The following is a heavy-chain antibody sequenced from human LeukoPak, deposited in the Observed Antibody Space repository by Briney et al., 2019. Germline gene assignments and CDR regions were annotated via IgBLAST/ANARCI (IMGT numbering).Heavy chain of an antibody. J-gene: IGHJ4*02. CDR3: ARVLYSSTWAYFDY. CDR2: ISSDGEST. Sequence: GGSLRLSCAASGFTFTSYAMHWVRQAPGKRLEYVSAISSDGESTYYANSVKGRLTIFRDKSKNTLFLQMGSLRAEDMAVYYCARVLYSSTWAYFDYWGQGTVVSVSS. V-gene: IGHV3-64*01. CDR1: GFTFTSYA. D-gene: IGHD6-13*01.